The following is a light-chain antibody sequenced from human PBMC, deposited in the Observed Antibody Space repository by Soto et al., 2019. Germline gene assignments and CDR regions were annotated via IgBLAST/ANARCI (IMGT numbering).Light chain of an antibody. J-gene: IGKJ1*01. Sequence: EVVMTQSPATLSVSPGERATLSCRASQNVNSDLAWYQQKPGQAPRLLIYGASTRATGIPARFSGSGSGTEFTLTISSLQSEDFAVHYCQQYNNWPPWTFGQGSKVEIK. CDR3: QQYNNWPPWT. V-gene: IGKV3D-15*01. CDR2: GAS. CDR1: QNVNSD.